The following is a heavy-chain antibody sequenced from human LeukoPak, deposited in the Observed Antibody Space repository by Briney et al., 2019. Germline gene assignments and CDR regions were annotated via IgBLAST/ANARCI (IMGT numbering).Heavy chain of an antibody. CDR3: ARMAGVGRYFYYYYYMDV. D-gene: IGHD1-26*01. Sequence: SETLSLTCAVYGGSFSGYYWSWIRQPPGKGLEWIGEINHSGSTNYNPSLKGRVTISVDTSKNQFSLKLSSVTAADTAVYYCARMAGVGRYFYYYYYMDVWGKGTTVTVSS. CDR1: GGSFSGYY. CDR2: INHSGST. V-gene: IGHV4-34*01. J-gene: IGHJ6*03.